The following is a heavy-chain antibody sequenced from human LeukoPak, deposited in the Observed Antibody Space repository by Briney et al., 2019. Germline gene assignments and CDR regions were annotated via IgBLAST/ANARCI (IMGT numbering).Heavy chain of an antibody. J-gene: IGHJ4*02. CDR3: ARHSSGWYIYFDY. Sequence: PSETLSLTCTVSGGSISSYYWSWIRQPPGKGLEWIGYIYTSGSTNYNPSLKSRVTILVDTCKNQFSLRLSSVTAADTAVYYCARHSSGWYIYFDYWGQGTLVTVSS. CDR1: GGSISSYY. CDR2: IYTSGST. D-gene: IGHD6-19*01. V-gene: IGHV4-4*09.